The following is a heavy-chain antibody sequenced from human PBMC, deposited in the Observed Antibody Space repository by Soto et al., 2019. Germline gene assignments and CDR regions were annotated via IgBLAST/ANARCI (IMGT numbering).Heavy chain of an antibody. Sequence: QVQLQESGPGLVKPSGTLSLTCAVSGVSISSNNWWSWVRQPPGKGLEWIGEMYHTGSTNYNPSLKSRVTISVDKSKNNFSLELNSVTAADTAVYYCARSSRYQYDSSEGNFDYWGQGTLVTVSS. CDR2: MYHTGST. CDR3: ARSSRYQYDSSEGNFDY. V-gene: IGHV4-4*02. J-gene: IGHJ4*02. D-gene: IGHD3-22*01. CDR1: GVSISSNNW.